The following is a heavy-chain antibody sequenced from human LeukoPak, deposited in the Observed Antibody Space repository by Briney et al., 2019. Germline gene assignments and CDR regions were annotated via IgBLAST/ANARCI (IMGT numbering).Heavy chain of an antibody. CDR3: ARGRYDILTGPNGADFQVYGMDV. J-gene: IGHJ6*02. Sequence: PSETLSLTCAVYGGSFSGYYWSWIRQPPGKGLEWIGEINHSGSTNYNPSLKSRVTISVDTSKNQYSLKLSSVTAADTAVYYCARGRYDILTGPNGADFQVYGMDVWGQGTTVTVSS. CDR2: INHSGST. V-gene: IGHV4-34*01. CDR1: GGSFSGYY. D-gene: IGHD3-9*01.